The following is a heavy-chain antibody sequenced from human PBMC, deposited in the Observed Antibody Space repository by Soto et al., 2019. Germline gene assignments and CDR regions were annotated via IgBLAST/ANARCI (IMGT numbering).Heavy chain of an antibody. CDR2: ISSSSSYI. V-gene: IGHV3-21*01. D-gene: IGHD3-3*01. Sequence: EVQLVESGGGLVKPGGSLRLSCAASGFTFSSYSMNWVRQAPGKGLEWFSCISSSSSYIYYADSVKGRFTISRDNAKNTPYLQMNSIIAADKPAYYCARDCRSSYDAFDILGQGTMVTVSS. CDR3: ARDCRSSYDAFDI. J-gene: IGHJ3*02. CDR1: GFTFSSYS.